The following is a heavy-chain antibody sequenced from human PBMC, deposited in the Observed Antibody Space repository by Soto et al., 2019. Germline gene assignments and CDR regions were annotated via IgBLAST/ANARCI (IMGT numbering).Heavy chain of an antibody. CDR2: ISGSGATT. Sequence: GGSLRLSCAASVLTFSSYAMSWVRQAPGKGLEWVSVISGSGATTYYADSVKGRFTISRDNSKNTLYLQMNSLRAEDTAVYYCAKDFYSSGWYRMDVWGQGTTVTVSS. J-gene: IGHJ6*02. D-gene: IGHD6-19*01. CDR3: AKDFYSSGWYRMDV. CDR1: VLTFSSYA. V-gene: IGHV3-23*01.